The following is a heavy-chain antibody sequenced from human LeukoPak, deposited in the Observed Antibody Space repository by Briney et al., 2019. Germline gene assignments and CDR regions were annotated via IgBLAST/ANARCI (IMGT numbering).Heavy chain of an antibody. CDR1: GFTFSSYS. CDR2: ISSSSSYI. V-gene: IGHV3-21*01. CDR3: ARVSKGYSSSWYFLSRYYFDY. D-gene: IGHD6-13*01. J-gene: IGHJ4*02. Sequence: GSLRLSCAASGFTFSSYSMNWVRQAPGKGLEWVSSISSSSSYIYYADSVKGRFTISRDNAKNSLYLQMNSLRAEDTAVYYCARVSKGYSSSWYFLSRYYFDYWGQGTLVTVSS.